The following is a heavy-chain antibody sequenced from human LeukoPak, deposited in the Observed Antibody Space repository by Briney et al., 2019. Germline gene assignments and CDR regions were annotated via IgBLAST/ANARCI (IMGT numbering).Heavy chain of an antibody. V-gene: IGHV3-48*03. J-gene: IGHJ4*02. CDR1: GFSFSTCG. D-gene: IGHD5-12*01. Sequence: PGGSLRLSCAASGFSFSTCGMNWVRQAPGKGLEWVSYIDKSASAIYYADSVKGRFAISRDNTKSSLYLQMNSLRAEDTAVYYCAKTYGYDSPRLYYFDYWGQGTLVTVSS. CDR3: AKTYGYDSPRLYYFDY. CDR2: IDKSASAI.